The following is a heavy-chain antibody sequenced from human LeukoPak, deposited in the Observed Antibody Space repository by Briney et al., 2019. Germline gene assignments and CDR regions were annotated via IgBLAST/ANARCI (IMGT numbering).Heavy chain of an antibody. V-gene: IGHV3-21*01. CDR2: ISSSSYI. Sequence: GGSLRLSCAASGFTFSSYSMNWVRQAPGKGLEWVSSISSSSYIYYADSVKGRFTISRDNAKNSLYLQMNSLRAEDTAVYYCASGSDYYYYYMDVWGKGTTVTVSS. D-gene: IGHD1-26*01. CDR1: GFTFSSYS. CDR3: ASGSDYYYYYMDV. J-gene: IGHJ6*03.